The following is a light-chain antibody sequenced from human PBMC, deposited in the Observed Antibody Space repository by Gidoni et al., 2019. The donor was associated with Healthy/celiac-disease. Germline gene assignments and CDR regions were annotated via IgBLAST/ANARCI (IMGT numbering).Light chain of an antibody. J-gene: IGLJ2*01. CDR2: KDS. CDR3: QSADSSGTYKV. Sequence: SYELPQPPSVSLSPGQTARITCSGDALPKQYAYWYQQKPGQAPVLVIYKDSERPSGIPERFSGSSSGTTVTLTISGVQAEDEADYYCQSADSSGTYKVFGGGTKLTVL. V-gene: IGLV3-25*02. CDR1: ALPKQY.